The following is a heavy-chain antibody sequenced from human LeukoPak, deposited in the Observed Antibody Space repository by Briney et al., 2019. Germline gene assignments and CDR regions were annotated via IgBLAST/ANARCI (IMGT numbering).Heavy chain of an antibody. D-gene: IGHD1-20*01. V-gene: IGHV1-18*01. J-gene: IGHJ4*02. CDR1: GYTFTSYG. Sequence: ASVKVSCKASGYTFTSYGISWVRQAPGQGLEGRGCISLYNVNPNFAQTLQGRVTITTHPPTTTAYMALTSLRSDDTAVYYCARRYNWTDGPEFDYWGQGTLVTVSS. CDR3: ARRYNWTDGPEFDY. CDR2: ISLYNVNP.